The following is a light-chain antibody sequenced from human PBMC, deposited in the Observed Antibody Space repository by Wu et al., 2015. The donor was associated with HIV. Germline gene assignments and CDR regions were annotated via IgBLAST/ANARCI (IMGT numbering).Light chain of an antibody. CDR2: KAS. V-gene: IGKV1-5*03. J-gene: IGKJ1*01. CDR1: QSISSW. Sequence: QMTQSPSTLSASVGDRVTITCRASQSISSWLAWYQQKPGKAPKLLIYKASSLESGVPSRFSGSGSGTEFTLTISSLQPEDVATYYCQKYNTAPWTFGQGTKVEMK. CDR3: QKYNTAPWT.